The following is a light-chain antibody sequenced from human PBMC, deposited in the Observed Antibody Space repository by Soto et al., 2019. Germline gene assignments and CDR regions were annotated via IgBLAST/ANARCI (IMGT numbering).Light chain of an antibody. J-gene: IGKJ1*01. V-gene: IGKV3-20*01. CDR2: DAS. CDR3: QQYGRSPWT. CDR1: QSVSSSY. Sequence: EIVLTQSPGTLSLSPGDRATLSCRASQSVSSSYLAWYQQKPGQAPGLLIYDASNRATGIPDRFSGSGSGTDFTLTISRLEPEDFAVYYCQQYGRSPWTVGQGTKVDIK.